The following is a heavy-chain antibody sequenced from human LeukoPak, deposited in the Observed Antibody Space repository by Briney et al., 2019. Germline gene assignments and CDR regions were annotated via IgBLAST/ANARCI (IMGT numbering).Heavy chain of an antibody. CDR3: ARDNYYDSPAHYYYYMDV. J-gene: IGHJ6*03. D-gene: IGHD3-22*01. CDR2: IWYDGSNK. Sequence: QPGRSLRLSCAASGFTFSSYGMHWVRQAPGKGLEWVAVIWYDGSNKYYADSVKGRFTISRDNSKNTLYLQMDSLRAEDTAVYYCARDNYYDSPAHYYYYMDVWGKGTTVTVSS. V-gene: IGHV3-33*01. CDR1: GFTFSSYG.